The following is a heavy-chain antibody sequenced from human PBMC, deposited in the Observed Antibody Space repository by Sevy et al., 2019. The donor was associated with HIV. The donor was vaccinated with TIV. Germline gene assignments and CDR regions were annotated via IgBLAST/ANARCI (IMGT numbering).Heavy chain of an antibody. CDR3: ARLFSGYMYV. J-gene: IGHJ6*03. D-gene: IGHD3-10*02. V-gene: IGHV1-18*01. CDR2: ISDYNGHT. CDR1: GYTLSNYA. Sequence: ASVKVSCKAFGYTLSNYAFSWVRQAPGQGLEWMGWISDYNGHTNYAQNFQDRVTMTTDISTSTAYMELRSLRSDDTAVYYCARLFSGYMYVWGKGTTVTVSS.